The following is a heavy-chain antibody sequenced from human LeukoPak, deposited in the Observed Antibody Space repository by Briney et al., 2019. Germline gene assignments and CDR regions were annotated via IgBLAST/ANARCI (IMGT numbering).Heavy chain of an antibody. Sequence: SETLSLACAVSGYSISSGYYWGWIRQPPGKGLERIGSIYHSGSTYYNPSLKSRVTISVDTSKNQFSLKLSSVTAADTAVYYCARHHCSSTSCSDAFDIWGQGTMVTVSS. CDR1: GYSISSGYY. CDR2: IYHSGST. CDR3: ARHHCSSTSCSDAFDI. V-gene: IGHV4-38-2*01. J-gene: IGHJ3*02. D-gene: IGHD2-2*01.